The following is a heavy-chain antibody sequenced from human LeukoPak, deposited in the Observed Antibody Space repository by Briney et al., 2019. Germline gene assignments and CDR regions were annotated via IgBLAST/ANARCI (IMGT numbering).Heavy chain of an antibody. CDR3: AKPPPPGAAGIRSCWFDP. CDR1: GFTFSSYA. D-gene: IGHD6-13*01. J-gene: IGHJ5*02. Sequence: GGSLRLSCAASGFTFSSYAMSWVRQAPGKGLEWVSAISGSGGSTYYADSVKGRFTISRDNSKNTLYLQMNSLRAEDTAVYYCAKPPPPGAAGIRSCWFDPWGQGTLVTVSS. V-gene: IGHV3-23*01. CDR2: ISGSGGST.